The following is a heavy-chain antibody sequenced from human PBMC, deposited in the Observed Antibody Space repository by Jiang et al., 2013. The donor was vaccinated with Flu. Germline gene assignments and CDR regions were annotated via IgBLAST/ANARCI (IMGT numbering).Heavy chain of an antibody. Sequence: KPSETLSLTCAVYGGSFSGYYWSWIRQPPGKGLEWIGEINHSGSTNYNPSLKSRVTISVDTSKNQFSLKLSSVTAADTAVYYCARDYYGSGSRYKYRYWGQGTLVTVSS. D-gene: IGHD3-10*01. CDR1: GGSFSGYY. CDR3: ARDYYGSGSRYKYRY. V-gene: IGHV4-34*01. J-gene: IGHJ4*02. CDR2: INHSGST.